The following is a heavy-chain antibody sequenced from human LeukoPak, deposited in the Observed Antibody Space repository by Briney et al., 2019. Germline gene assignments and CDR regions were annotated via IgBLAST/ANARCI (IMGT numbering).Heavy chain of an antibody. J-gene: IGHJ4*02. Sequence: GGSLRLSCAASGFTFTTYWMSWVRQAPGKGLEWVANIKQDGSEKYYVDSVKGRFTISRDNAKNSLYLQMNSLRAEDTAVYYCARERPRRYFDYWGQGTLVTVSS. CDR1: GFTFTTYW. CDR3: ARERPRRYFDY. CDR2: IKQDGSEK. V-gene: IGHV3-7*01.